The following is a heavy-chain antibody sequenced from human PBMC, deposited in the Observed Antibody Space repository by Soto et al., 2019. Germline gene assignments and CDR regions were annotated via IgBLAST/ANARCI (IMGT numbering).Heavy chain of an antibody. D-gene: IGHD4-4*01. CDR2: INPSGGST. V-gene: IGHV1-46*01. CDR3: ARGMTTVTSDAFDI. Sequence: QVQLVQSGAEVKKPGASVKVSCKASGYTFTSYYMHWLRQAPGQGLEWMGIINPSGGSTYYAQKFQGRVTMTRATSTSKVSMELSSLRSEDTAVYYCARGMTTVTSDAFDIWGQGTMVTVSS. J-gene: IGHJ3*02. CDR1: GYTFTSYY.